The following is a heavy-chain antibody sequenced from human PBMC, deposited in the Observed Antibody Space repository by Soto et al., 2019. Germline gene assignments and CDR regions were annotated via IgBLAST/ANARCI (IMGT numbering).Heavy chain of an antibody. CDR2: IYYSGST. J-gene: IGHJ5*02. Sequence: QVQLQESGPGLVKPSQTLSLTCTVSGGSISSGGYYWSWIRQHPGKGLEWIGYIYYSGSTYYNPSLKSRVTISVDTSKNQFSLKLSSVTAADTAVYYCARVLLGPTSVGQLSRWSWFDPWGQGTLVTVSS. V-gene: IGHV4-31*03. CDR1: GGSISSGGYY. D-gene: IGHD6-6*01. CDR3: ARVLLGPTSVGQLSRWSWFDP.